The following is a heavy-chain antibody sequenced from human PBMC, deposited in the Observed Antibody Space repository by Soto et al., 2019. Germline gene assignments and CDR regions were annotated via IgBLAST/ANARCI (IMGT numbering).Heavy chain of an antibody. V-gene: IGHV1-69*01. Sequence: QVQLVQSGAEVKKPGSSVKVSCKASGGTFGSYAISWVRQAPGQGLEWMGGIIPIPGTANYAQKFQGRVTIAADESTSTDYMELSSLRSEDTAVYYCARSQGSSTSLEIYYYYHYGMDVWGQGTTVTVSS. CDR1: GGTFGSYA. CDR2: IIPIPGTA. J-gene: IGHJ6*02. CDR3: ARSQGSSTSLEIYYYYHYGMDV. D-gene: IGHD2-2*01.